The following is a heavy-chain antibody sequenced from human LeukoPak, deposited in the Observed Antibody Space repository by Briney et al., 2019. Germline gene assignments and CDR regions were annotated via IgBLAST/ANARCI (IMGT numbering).Heavy chain of an antibody. J-gene: IGHJ4*02. V-gene: IGHV4-59*12. CDR3: ARNVAPAHFDY. D-gene: IGHD2-2*01. CDR2: IYYSGST. Sequence: SETLSLTCTVSGGSISSYYWSWIRQPPGKGLEWIGYIYYSGSTNYNPSLKSRVTMSVDTSKNQFSLQLNFMTPEDTALYYCARNVAPAHFDYWGQGALVTVSS. CDR1: GGSISSYY.